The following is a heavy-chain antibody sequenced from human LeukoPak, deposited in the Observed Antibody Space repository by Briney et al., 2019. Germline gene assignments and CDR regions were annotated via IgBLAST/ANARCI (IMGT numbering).Heavy chain of an antibody. D-gene: IGHD5-18*01. CDR3: ARTWIQLWSLDY. V-gene: IGHV3-11*04. CDR1: GFTFSDYY. J-gene: IGHJ4*02. CDR2: IGSSGSTI. Sequence: GGSLRLSCAASGFTFSDYYMSWFRQAPGKGLEWISYIGSSGSTIYYADSVKGRFTISRDNAKNSLYLQMNSLRAEDTALYYCARTWIQLWSLDYWGQGTLVTVSS.